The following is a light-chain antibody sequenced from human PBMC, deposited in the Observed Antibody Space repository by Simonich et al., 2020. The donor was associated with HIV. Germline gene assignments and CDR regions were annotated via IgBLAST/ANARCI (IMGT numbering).Light chain of an antibody. Sequence: DIQMTQSPSSLSASVGDRVTITCRASQGISNSLAWYQQKPGKAPKLLLYAASRLEIGVPSRFSVSGSGTDYTLTISSLQPEDFATYYCQQYYSTPYTFGQGTKLEIK. J-gene: IGKJ2*01. CDR2: AAS. V-gene: IGKV1-NL1*01. CDR3: QQYYSTPYT. CDR1: QGISNS.